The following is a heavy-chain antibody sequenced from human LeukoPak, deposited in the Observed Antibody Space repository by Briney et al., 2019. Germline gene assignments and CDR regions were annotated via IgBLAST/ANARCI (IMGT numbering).Heavy chain of an antibody. V-gene: IGHV4-59*01. J-gene: IGHJ4*02. Sequence: SVTLSPTCSVSGGSMISYYWSWIRQPPGKGLEWIASIYHTGTTRYNPSLKSRISVSVNTSTTQLSLKLSSVTAADTAVYYCARGSGWCSSSTCYHFDYWGQGRLVAVSS. CDR3: ARGSGWCSSSTCYHFDY. CDR1: GGSMISYY. CDR2: IYHTGTT. D-gene: IGHD2-2*01.